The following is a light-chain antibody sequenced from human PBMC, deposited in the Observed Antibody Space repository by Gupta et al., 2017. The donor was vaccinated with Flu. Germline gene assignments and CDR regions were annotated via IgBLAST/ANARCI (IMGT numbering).Light chain of an antibody. CDR2: AAS. CDR1: QRISSY. Sequence: PSSLSASVGDRVTITCRASQRISSYLNWYQQKPGKAPKLLIYAASRLKSGVPSRFSGSGSGTDFTLTISRLQPEDFATYYCQHSDSTPITFGGGTKVEIK. CDR3: QHSDSTPIT. J-gene: IGKJ4*01. V-gene: IGKV1-39*01.